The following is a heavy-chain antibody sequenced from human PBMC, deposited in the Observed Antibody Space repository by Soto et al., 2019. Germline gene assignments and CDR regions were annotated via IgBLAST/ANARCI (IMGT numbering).Heavy chain of an antibody. CDR2: VSPENRNA. CDR1: GYTFTSYG. J-gene: IGHJ4*02. V-gene: IGHV1-18*01. D-gene: IGHD4-17*01. CDR3: EVTTGY. Sequence: ASVKVSCKASGYTFTSYGISWVRQAPGQGLECMGWVSPENRNAGYAPQFRGRVSMTADTSINTVYLELTTLTYEDAAVYYCEVTTGYWGQGPMVTVSS.